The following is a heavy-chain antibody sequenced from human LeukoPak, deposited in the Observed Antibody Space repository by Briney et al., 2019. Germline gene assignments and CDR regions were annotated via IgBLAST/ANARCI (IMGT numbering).Heavy chain of an antibody. V-gene: IGHV6-1*01. D-gene: IGHD1-1*01. CDR2: TYYRSKWYN. CDR1: GDSVSSNSAA. J-gene: IGHJ4*02. Sequence: SPTLSLTFAISGDSVSSNSAAWNWIRQSPSRGLEWLGRTYYRSKWYNDYAVSVKSRITINPDTSKNQFSLQLNSVTPEDTAVYYCARVLDATFHFDSWGPGTLVTVSS. CDR3: ARVLDATFHFDS.